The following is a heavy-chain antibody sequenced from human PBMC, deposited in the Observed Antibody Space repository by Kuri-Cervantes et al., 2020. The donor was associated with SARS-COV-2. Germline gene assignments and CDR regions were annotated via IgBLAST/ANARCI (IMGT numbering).Heavy chain of an antibody. D-gene: IGHD2-15*01. V-gene: IGHV3-30*02. CDR3: AKILTPGYCSGGSCYLGDY. J-gene: IGHJ4*02. CDR2: IRYDGSNK. Sequence: LSLTCAASGFTFRSYGMHWVRQAPGKGLEWVAFIRYDGSNKYYADSVKGRFTISRDNSKNTLYLQMNSLRAEDTAVYYCAKILTPGYCSGGSCYLGDYWGQGTLVTVSS. CDR1: GFTFRSYG.